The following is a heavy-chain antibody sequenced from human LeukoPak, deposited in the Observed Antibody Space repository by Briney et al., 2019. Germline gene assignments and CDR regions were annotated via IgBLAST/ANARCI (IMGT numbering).Heavy chain of an antibody. J-gene: IGHJ4*02. Sequence: AGGSLRLSCAASGFTFTTYWMSWVRQAPGKGLEWVANIKQDGSEKYYVDSVKGRFTISRDNAKNALYLQMNSLRAEDTAVYYCARIAVAGDFDYWGQGTLVTVSS. CDR1: GFTFTTYW. CDR3: ARIAVAGDFDY. V-gene: IGHV3-7*01. CDR2: IKQDGSEK. D-gene: IGHD6-19*01.